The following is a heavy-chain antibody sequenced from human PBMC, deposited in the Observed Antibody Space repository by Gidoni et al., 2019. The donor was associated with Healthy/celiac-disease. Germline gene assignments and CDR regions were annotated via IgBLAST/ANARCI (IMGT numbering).Heavy chain of an antibody. V-gene: IGHV4-39*01. D-gene: IGHD1-26*01. CDR1: GGSISSSSYY. CDR2: IYYSGST. Sequence: QLQLQESGPGLVKPSETLSLTCTVSGGSISSSSYYWGWIRQPPGKGLEWIGSIYYSGSTYYNPSLKSRVTISVDTSKNQFSLKLSSVTAADTAVYYCATPSKSIVGAPYYFDYWGQGTLVTVSS. J-gene: IGHJ4*02. CDR3: ATPSKSIVGAPYYFDY.